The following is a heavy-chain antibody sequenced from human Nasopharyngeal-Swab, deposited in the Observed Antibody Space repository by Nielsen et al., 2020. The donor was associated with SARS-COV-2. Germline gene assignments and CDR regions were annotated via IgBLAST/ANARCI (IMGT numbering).Heavy chain of an antibody. D-gene: IGHD6-6*01. CDR2: MIPHSVNT. Sequence: WVRQAPGQGLEWMGWMIPHSVNTDYAQKFQGRVTMTRNTSTSTAYMEMSGLRSEDTAVYYCARGSSDHWGQGTLVTVSS. V-gene: IGHV1-8*01. CDR3: ARGSSDH. J-gene: IGHJ4*02.